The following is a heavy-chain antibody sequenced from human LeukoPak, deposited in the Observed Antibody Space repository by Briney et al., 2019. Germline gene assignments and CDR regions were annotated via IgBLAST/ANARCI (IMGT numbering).Heavy chain of an antibody. V-gene: IGHV1-46*01. CDR2: INASVGST. CDR3: ARDLIAAAGTTWFDP. CDR1: GYRFTSYY. D-gene: IGHD6-13*01. Sequence: ASVKVSCKASGYRFTSYYMHWVRQAPGQGLEWMGIINASVGSTTYAQKFQGRVTMTRDTSTSTVYMELSSLRSEDTAVYYCARDLIAAAGTTWFDPWGQGTLVTVSS. J-gene: IGHJ5*02.